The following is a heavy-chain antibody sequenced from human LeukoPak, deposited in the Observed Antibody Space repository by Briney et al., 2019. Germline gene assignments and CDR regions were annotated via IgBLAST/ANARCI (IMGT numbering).Heavy chain of an antibody. CDR3: ARDIRLAAGLDY. D-gene: IGHD6-13*01. V-gene: IGHV1-69*04. CDR2: IIPILGIA. CDR1: GGTFSSYA. J-gene: IGHJ4*02. Sequence: ASVKVSCKASGGTFSSYAISWVRQAPGQGLEWMGRIIPILGIANYAQKFQGRVTITADKSTSTAYMELSSLRSEDTAVYYCARDIRLAAGLDYWGQGTLVTVSS.